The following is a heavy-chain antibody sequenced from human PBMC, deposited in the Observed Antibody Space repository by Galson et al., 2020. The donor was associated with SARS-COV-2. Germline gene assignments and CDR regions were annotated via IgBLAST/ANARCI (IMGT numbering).Heavy chain of an antibody. CDR1: GGTFSSYA. CDR3: ARAAWGIGVYYYYYMDV. D-gene: IGHD3-16*01. V-gene: IGHV1-69*13. CDR2: IIPIFGTA. J-gene: IGHJ6*03. Sequence: SVKVSCKASGGTFSSYAISWVRQAPGQGLEWMGGIIPIFGTANYAQKFQGRVTLTADESTSTAYMELSSLRSEDTAVYYCARAAWGIGVYYYYYMDVWGKGTTVTVSS.